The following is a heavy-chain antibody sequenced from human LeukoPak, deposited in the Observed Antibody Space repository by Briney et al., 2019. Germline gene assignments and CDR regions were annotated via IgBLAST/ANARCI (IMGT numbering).Heavy chain of an antibody. J-gene: IGHJ4*02. CDR3: ARVSYSYGYAFDY. V-gene: IGHV3-48*02. CDR2: ISSSSSTI. CDR1: GFTFSSYS. Sequence: GGSLRLSCAASGFTFSSYSMNWVRQAPGKGLEWVSYISSSSSTIYYADSVKGRFTISRDNAKNSLYLQTNSLRDEDTAVYYCARVSYSYGYAFDYWGQGTLVTVSS. D-gene: IGHD5-18*01.